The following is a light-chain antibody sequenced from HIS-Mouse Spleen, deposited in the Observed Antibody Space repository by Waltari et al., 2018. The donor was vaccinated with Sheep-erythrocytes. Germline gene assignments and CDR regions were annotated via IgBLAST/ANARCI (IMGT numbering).Light chain of an antibody. CDR1: SSDCGGYNY. Sequence: QSALTQPRSVSGSPGQSVTISCTGTSSDCGGYNYVSWYQQHPGKAPKLMIYDVSQRPSGVPDRFSGSKSGNTASLTISGLQAEDEADYYCCSYAGSYNHVFATGTKVTVL. CDR3: CSYAGSYNHV. V-gene: IGLV2-11*01. CDR2: DVS. J-gene: IGLJ1*01.